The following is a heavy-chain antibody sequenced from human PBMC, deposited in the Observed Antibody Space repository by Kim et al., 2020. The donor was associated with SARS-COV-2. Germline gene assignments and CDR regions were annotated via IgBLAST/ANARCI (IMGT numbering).Heavy chain of an antibody. Sequence: TNYNPSLKSRVTISVDTSKNQFSLKLSSVTAADTAVYYCARAREAGYFDLWGRGTLVTVSS. CDR2: T. CDR3: ARAREAGYFDL. J-gene: IGHJ2*01. V-gene: IGHV4-59*01.